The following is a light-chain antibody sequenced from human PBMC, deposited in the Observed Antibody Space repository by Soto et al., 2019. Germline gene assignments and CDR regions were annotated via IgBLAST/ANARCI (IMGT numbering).Light chain of an antibody. Sequence: EIVLTQSPGTLSLSPGERAILSCRASQNIISTYLAWYQQRPGQAPRLVIFGASSRATGIPDRFSGSGSGTDFTLTISRLEPEDFAVYFCQQYGSSPITFGQGTRLEIK. J-gene: IGKJ5*01. CDR3: QQYGSSPIT. CDR2: GAS. V-gene: IGKV3-20*01. CDR1: QNIISTY.